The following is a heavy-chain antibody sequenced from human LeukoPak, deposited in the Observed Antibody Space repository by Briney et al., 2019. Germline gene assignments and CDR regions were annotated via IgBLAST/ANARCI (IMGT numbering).Heavy chain of an antibody. Sequence: GASVKVSCKASGYTFTSYDINWVRQATGQGLEWMGWMNPNSGNTGYAQKFQGRVTMTRNTSISTVYMELSSLRSEDTAVYYCARGGYYYGSSGYYARYYYYYMDVWGKGTTVTVSS. CDR2: MNPNSGNT. D-gene: IGHD3-22*01. V-gene: IGHV1-8*01. CDR3: ARGGYYYGSSGYYARYYYYYMDV. CDR1: GYTFTSYD. J-gene: IGHJ6*03.